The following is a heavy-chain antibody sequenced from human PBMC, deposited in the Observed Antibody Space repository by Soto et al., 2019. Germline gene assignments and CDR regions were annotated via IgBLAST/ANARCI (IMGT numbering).Heavy chain of an antibody. CDR1: GDSISSSSQY. J-gene: IGHJ5*02. CDR3: ARHWIAGSSIP. Sequence: SETLSLTCSVSGDSISSSSQYWGWIRQPPGKGLEWIGSIHYSGTSYFNPSLKSRVTIFVDTSKNQLSLKLSSVTAADTAVYYCARHWIAGSSIPWGQGTLVTVSS. D-gene: IGHD2-21*01. V-gene: IGHV4-39*01. CDR2: IHYSGTS.